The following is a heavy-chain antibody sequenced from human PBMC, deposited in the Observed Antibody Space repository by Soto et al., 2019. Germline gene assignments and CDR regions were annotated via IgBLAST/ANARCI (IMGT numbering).Heavy chain of an antibody. V-gene: IGHV4-4*02. CDR2: ISHSGRT. D-gene: IGHD2-15*01. J-gene: IGHJ6*03. CDR1: GGSINNGNS. CDR3: AGRWFSRGRSQPHVMDV. Sequence: QVQLQESGPGLVKPSGTLSLTCDVSGGSINNGNSWSWVRQSPARGLEWIGEISHSGRTDYNPSPMSRVTIPLDTSKNQFSLKLTSVPPAPTPIYYRAGRWFSRGRSQPHVMDVWG.